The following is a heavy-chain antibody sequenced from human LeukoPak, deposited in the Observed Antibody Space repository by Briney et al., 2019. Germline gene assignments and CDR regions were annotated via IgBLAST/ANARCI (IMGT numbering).Heavy chain of an antibody. D-gene: IGHD3-22*01. CDR3: ARALGGYYYDY. Sequence: PSETLSLTCTVSGDSITNYFWSWIRQPPGKGLEWIGYIYYSGSTNYNPSLKSRVTISVDTSKNQFSLKLSSVTAADTAVYYCARALGGYYYDYWGQETLVTVSS. V-gene: IGHV4-59*01. CDR1: GDSITNYF. J-gene: IGHJ4*02. CDR2: IYYSGST.